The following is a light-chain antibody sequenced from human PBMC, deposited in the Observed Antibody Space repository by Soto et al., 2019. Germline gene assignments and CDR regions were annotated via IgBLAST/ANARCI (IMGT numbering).Light chain of an antibody. J-gene: IGKJ1*01. CDR1: QSIASSY. CDR2: RTF. Sequence: EIVLTQSPGTLSLSPGERATLSCRASQSIASSYLAWYQQKPGQPPRLLLYRTFNRATGIPDRFSGSGSGTDFTLTISRLEPEDFAVYFCQQYYNWPRTFGQGTKVEI. V-gene: IGKV3-20*01. CDR3: QQYYNWPRT.